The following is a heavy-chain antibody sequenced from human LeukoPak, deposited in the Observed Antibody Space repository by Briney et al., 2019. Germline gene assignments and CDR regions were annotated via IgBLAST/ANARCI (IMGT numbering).Heavy chain of an antibody. J-gene: IGHJ5*02. Sequence: SVKVSCKASVGTFSSYAISWVRQAPGQGLEWMGGIIPIFGTANYAQKFQGRVTITTDESTSTAYMELSSLRSEDTAVYYCARSGYYYDSSGYYWFDPWGQGTLVTVSS. CDR2: IIPIFGTA. V-gene: IGHV1-69*05. CDR1: VGTFSSYA. D-gene: IGHD3-22*01. CDR3: ARSGYYYDSSGYYWFDP.